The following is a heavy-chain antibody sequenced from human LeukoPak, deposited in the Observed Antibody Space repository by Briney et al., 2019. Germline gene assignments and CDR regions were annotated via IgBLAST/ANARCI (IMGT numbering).Heavy chain of an antibody. Sequence: GSVRLSCAASGFTFSSYWMHWVRQAPGKGLVWVSRINTDGSGTSYADSVKGRFTISRDNAKNTLYLQMNSLRAEDTAVYYCTRDLRYCTSTSCYDPYFDHWGQGTLVTVSS. J-gene: IGHJ4*02. CDR3: TRDLRYCTSTSCYDPYFDH. CDR2: INTDGSGT. CDR1: GFTFSSYW. D-gene: IGHD2-2*01. V-gene: IGHV3-74*01.